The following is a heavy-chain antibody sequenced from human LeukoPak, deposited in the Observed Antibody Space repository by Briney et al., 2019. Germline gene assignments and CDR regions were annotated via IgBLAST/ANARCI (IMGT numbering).Heavy chain of an antibody. Sequence: SETLSFTCTVSGGSISSYYWSWIRQPPGKGLKWIGRIYTSGSTNYNPSLKSRVTMSVDTSKNQFSLKLSSVTAVDTAVYYCARGGTGPDAFDIWGQGTMVTVSS. V-gene: IGHV4-4*07. CDR3: ARGGTGPDAFDI. CDR2: IYTSGST. J-gene: IGHJ3*02. D-gene: IGHD1-1*01. CDR1: GGSISSYY.